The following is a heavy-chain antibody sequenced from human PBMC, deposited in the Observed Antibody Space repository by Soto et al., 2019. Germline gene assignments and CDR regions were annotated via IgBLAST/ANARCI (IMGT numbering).Heavy chain of an antibody. CDR2: FHNSGNP. CDR1: RGSIDGYH. D-gene: IGHD3-10*01. J-gene: IGHJ6*02. V-gene: IGHV4-59*01. Sequence: PSETLSLACTIHRGSIDGYHWNWIRQTPGKGVEWIGYFHNSGNPKYSSSLKSRVTISVDMSEKQSSLKLTSVTAADTAVYYCARGDPLLWFWEKVYYGMDVWGQGTTVTVSS. CDR3: ARGDPLLWFWEKVYYGMDV.